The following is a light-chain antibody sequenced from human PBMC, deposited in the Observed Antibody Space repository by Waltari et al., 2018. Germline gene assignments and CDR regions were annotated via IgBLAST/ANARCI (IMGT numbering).Light chain of an antibody. CDR2: EGS. CDR3: CSYGGSSSPRV. V-gene: IGLV2-23*01. CDR1: SSAVGRYTL. Sequence: QSVLAMLSIAFGSPGQSNTISCTGSSSAVGRYTLASGYQQHPGKAPKLMIYEGSKRPSGVSNRFSGSKSDNTASLTISGLQAEDEAHYCCCSYGGSSSPRVFGGGTKLTVL. J-gene: IGLJ3*02.